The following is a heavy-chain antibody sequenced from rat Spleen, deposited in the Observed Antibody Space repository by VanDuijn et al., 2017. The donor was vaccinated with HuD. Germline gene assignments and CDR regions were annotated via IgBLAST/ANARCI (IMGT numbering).Heavy chain of an antibody. CDR1: GYSITRSYR. V-gene: IGHV3-3*01. CDR3: ARWAYTTDPVGA. D-gene: IGHD1-6*01. J-gene: IGHJ4*01. CDR2: INNAGST. Sequence: EVQLQESGPGLVKPSQSLSLTCSVTGYSITRSYRWSWIRKFPGNKLEWMGYINNAGSTNYNPSLTSRISISRGTSENQFFLQLNSVTTEDTATYYCARWAYTTDPVGAWGQGASVTVSS.